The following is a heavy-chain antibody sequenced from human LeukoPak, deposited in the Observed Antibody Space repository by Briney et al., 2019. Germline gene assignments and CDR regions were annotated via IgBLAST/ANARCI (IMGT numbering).Heavy chain of an antibody. J-gene: IGHJ4*02. V-gene: IGHV3-21*01. D-gene: IGHD4-17*01. CDR2: ITSSSTYI. Sequence: PGGSLRLSCAASGFTFSSYNMNWVRQAPGKGLEWVSSITSSSTYIYYADSVKGRFTISRGNAKNSLYLQMNSLTVEDTAVYYCARGGPGYGYEYWGQGTLVTVSS. CDR3: ARGGPGYGYEY. CDR1: GFTFSSYN.